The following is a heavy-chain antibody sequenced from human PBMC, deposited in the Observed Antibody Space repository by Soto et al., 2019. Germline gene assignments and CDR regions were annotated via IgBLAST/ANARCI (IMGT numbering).Heavy chain of an antibody. D-gene: IGHD3-22*01. V-gene: IGHV4-59*01. CDR3: ARSAVTMIVVPDAFDI. CDR1: GGSISSYY. J-gene: IGHJ3*02. CDR2: IYYSGST. Sequence: QVQLQESGPGLVKPSETLSLTCTVSGGSISSYYWSWIRQPPGKGLEWIGYIYYSGSTNYNPSLRSRVTLSVDTPQNQFSLKLSSVSAADTAGYYCARSAVTMIVVPDAFDIWGQGTMVTVSS.